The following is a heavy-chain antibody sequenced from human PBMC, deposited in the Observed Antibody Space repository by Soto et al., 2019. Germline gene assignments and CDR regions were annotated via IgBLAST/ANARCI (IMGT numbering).Heavy chain of an antibody. V-gene: IGHV3-9*01. CDR2: NRWNGEVV. CDR3: VKDGEAARPGWLDP. J-gene: IGHJ5*02. CDR1: GFTFEDFA. D-gene: IGHD6-25*01. Sequence: PGGSLRLSCSASGFTFEDFAMHWVRRVPGKGLGGVAGNRWNGEVVGYAASVKGPCPSSRDNAKKLLFLQMNSLRVDNPALYSVVKDGEAARPGWLDPWGEGTEASVSS.